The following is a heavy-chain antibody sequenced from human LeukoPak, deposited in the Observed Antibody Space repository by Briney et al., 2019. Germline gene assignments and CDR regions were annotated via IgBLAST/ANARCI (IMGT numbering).Heavy chain of an antibody. J-gene: IGHJ4*02. D-gene: IGHD5-18*01. CDR3: ARGLNPYENTAMVTD. CDR2: ISAYNGNT. CDR1: GYTFTSYG. V-gene: IGHV1-18*01. Sequence: ASVKVSCKASGYTFTSYGISWVRQAPGQGLEWMGWISAYNGNTNYAQKLQGRVTMTTDTSTSTAYMELRRLRSDDTAVYYCARGLNPYENTAMVTDWGQGTLVTVSS.